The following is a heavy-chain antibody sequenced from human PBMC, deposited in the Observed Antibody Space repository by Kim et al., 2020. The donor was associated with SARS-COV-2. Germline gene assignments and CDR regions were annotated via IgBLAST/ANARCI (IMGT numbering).Heavy chain of an antibody. Sequence: GGSLRLSCATSGFTFSSYAMNWVRQAPGKGLEWVSSISSGGFIQYTDSLKGLFTISRDNTKNSLYLQMNSLGVEDTAVYYCVRGQVELYYFDYWGQGTLVTVSS. CDR2: ISSGGFI. CDR3: VRGQVELYYFDY. D-gene: IGHD1-1*01. J-gene: IGHJ4*02. V-gene: IGHV3-21*01. CDR1: GFTFSSYA.